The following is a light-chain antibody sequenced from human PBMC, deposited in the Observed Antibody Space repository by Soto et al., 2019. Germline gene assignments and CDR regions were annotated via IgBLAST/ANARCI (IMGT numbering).Light chain of an antibody. CDR3: QQYNNWPPT. V-gene: IGKV3D-15*01. J-gene: IGKJ1*01. Sequence: EVVMTQSPATLSVSPGERATLSCRASQSVSSNLAWHQQKPGQAPRLLIFDASTRATGIPARFSGSASGTEFTLTISSLQSEDFAVYYCQQYNNWPPTFGQGTKVDIK. CDR1: QSVSSN. CDR2: DAS.